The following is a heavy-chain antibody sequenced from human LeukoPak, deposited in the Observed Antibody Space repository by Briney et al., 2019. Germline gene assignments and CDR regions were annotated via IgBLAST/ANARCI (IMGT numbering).Heavy chain of an antibody. CDR1: GASISSGGYY. D-gene: IGHD6-13*01. CDR3: ATATPYSSSWTPLDY. CDR2: IYYSGDT. J-gene: IGHJ4*02. Sequence: SETLSLTCTVSGASISSGGYYWSWTRQHPGKGLEWIGYIYYSGDTYYNPSLKSRVTISGDTSKNQFALKLSSVTAADTAVYYCATATPYSSSWTPLDYWGQGTLVTVSS. V-gene: IGHV4-31*03.